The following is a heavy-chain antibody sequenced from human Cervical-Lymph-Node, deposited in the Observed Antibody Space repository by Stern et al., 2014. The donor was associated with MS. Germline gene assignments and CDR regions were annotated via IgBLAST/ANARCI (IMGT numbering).Heavy chain of an antibody. CDR1: GFTVSRDY. D-gene: IGHD1-1*01. CDR3: ARDTSSPERSDW. Sequence: EVQLVESGGGVIQPGGSLRLSCKASGFTVSRDYMTWVRQAPGQGLEWVSLITNVGSTFYTDSVKGRFTISRDDSKNTVYLHMTSLRAEDTAMYYCARDTSSPERSDWWGQGTLVTVSS. V-gene: IGHV3-53*01. CDR2: ITNVGST. J-gene: IGHJ4*02.